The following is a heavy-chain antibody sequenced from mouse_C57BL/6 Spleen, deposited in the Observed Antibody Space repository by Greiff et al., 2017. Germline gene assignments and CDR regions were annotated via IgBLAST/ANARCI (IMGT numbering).Heavy chain of an antibody. CDR1: GYTFTSYW. CDR3: ARWGQLRPRYYCDY. CDR2: IDPSDSDT. Sequence: QVQLQQPGAELVRPGSSVKLSCKASGYTFTSYWMHWVKQRPIQGLEWIGNIDPSDSDTHYNQKFKDKATLTVDKSSSTAYMQLSSLTSEDSAVXYGARWGQLRPRYYCDYWGQGTTLTVSS. J-gene: IGHJ2*01. V-gene: IGHV1-52*01. D-gene: IGHD3-2*02.